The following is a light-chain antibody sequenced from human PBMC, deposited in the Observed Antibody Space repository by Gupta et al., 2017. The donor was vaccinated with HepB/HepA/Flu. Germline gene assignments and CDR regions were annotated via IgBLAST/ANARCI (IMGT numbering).Light chain of an antibody. CDR3: QQTYSNSS. J-gene: IGKJ3*01. Sequence: SPSSLSASVGESVTISCRGGPNLSNYLSWYQQRPGKAPKLLIYAATNLQTGVSARFSGSASGTGFTLTISNLQPEDFATYYCQQTYSNSSFGPGTKVDVK. CDR1: PNLSNY. CDR2: AAT. V-gene: IGKV1-39*01.